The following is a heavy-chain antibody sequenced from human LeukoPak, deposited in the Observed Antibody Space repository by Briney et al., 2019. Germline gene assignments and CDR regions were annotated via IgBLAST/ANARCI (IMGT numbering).Heavy chain of an antibody. CDR1: GDTFSNYD. D-gene: IGHD6-13*01. Sequence: SVKVSCKASGDTFSNYDVTWVRQAPGQGLEWMGRIIPVFDTAKYAQNFQGRVTMTTDESSSTAYLELYSLRSEDTAVYYCALSAEKQLVYFDFWGQGTLVTVSP. V-gene: IGHV1-69*05. CDR2: IIPVFDTA. CDR3: ALSAEKQLVYFDF. J-gene: IGHJ4*02.